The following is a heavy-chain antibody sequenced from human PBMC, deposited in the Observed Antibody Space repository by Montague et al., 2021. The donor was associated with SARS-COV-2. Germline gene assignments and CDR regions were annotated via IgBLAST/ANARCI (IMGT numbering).Heavy chain of an antibody. Sequence: YRRLSCAASGFTVTSNYMSWVRQAPGKGLEWVSVIYDGGSTYYADSVKGRFTISRDNSKNTLYLQMNSLRAEDTAVYYCARGGGLRNYGMDAWGQGTTVTVSS. CDR1: GFTVTSNY. V-gene: IGHV3-53*01. D-gene: IGHD5-12*01. J-gene: IGHJ6*02. CDR2: IYDGGST. CDR3: ARGGGLRNYGMDA.